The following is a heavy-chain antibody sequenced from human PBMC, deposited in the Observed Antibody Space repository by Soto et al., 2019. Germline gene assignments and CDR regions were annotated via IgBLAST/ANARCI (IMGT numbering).Heavy chain of an antibody. CDR3: AKDLTRQLAYWLDP. V-gene: IGHV1-2*02. D-gene: IGHD6-6*01. CDR1: GYTFTGYY. Sequence: GASVKVSCKASGYTFTGYYMHWLRQAPGQGLEWMGWINAHSGGTEYAQKFQGRVTLTSDTSIATAYLTLTSLTSDDTALYYCAKDLTRQLAYWLDPWGQGTQVTVSS. J-gene: IGHJ5*02. CDR2: INAHSGGT.